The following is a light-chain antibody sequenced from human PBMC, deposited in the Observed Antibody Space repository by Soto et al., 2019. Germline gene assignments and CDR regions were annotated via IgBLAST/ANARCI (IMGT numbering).Light chain of an antibody. CDR2: AAS. CDR3: QHFCGTTFT. V-gene: IGKV3-20*01. CDR1: QSVSRSY. J-gene: IGKJ5*01. Sequence: EIVLTQSPGTLSLSPGEGATLSCRASQSVSRSYIAWYQQRPGQTPSLLIYAASTRATGIPDRFSGSGSGTHFTLTISSLEPGDFAVYYCQHFCGTTFTFGRGTRLEIK.